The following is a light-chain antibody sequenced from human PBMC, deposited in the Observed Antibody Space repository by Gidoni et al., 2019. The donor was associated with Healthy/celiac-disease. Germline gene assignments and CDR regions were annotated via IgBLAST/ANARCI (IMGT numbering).Light chain of an antibody. CDR3: QQYDNLPST. V-gene: IGKV1-33*01. J-gene: IGKJ4*01. CDR1: QDISNY. Sequence: IQMTQSPSSLSASVGDRVTITCQASQDISNYLNWYQQKPGKAPKLLIYDASNLETGVPSRFSGSGSGTDFTFTISSLQPEDIATYYCQQYDNLPSTFGGGTKVEIK. CDR2: DAS.